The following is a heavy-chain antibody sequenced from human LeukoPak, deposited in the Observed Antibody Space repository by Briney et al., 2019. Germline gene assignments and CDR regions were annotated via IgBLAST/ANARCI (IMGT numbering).Heavy chain of an antibody. Sequence: GGSLRLSCAASGFTFSSYGMSWVRQAPGRGLTWVSGISGSGGSTYYADSVKGRFTISRDNPRSTLYLQMSSLRAEDTAVYYCARKLSGYAPFDCWGQGTLVTVSS. D-gene: IGHD5-12*01. CDR2: ISGSGGST. CDR3: ARKLSGYAPFDC. V-gene: IGHV3-23*01. CDR1: GFTFSSYG. J-gene: IGHJ4*02.